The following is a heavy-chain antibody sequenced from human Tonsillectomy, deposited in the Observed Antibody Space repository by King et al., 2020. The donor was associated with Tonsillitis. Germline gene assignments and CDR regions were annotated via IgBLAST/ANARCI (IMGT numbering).Heavy chain of an antibody. CDR2: IYYTGST. Sequence: QLQESGPGLLKPSQTLSLTCIVSGGPISSGSYYWSWIRQHPGKGLEWIGYIYYTGSTYYSPSLKSRITISVDTSKNQFSLNLSSVTAADTAVYYCASATCSSTTCYRPEYFQEWGQGALVTVSS. CDR1: GGPISSGSYY. J-gene: IGHJ1*01. V-gene: IGHV4-31*03. CDR3: ASATCSSTTCYRPEYFQE. D-gene: IGHD2-2*01.